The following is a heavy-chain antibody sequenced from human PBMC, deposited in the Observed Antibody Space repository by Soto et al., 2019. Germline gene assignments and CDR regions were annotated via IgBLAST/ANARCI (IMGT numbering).Heavy chain of an antibody. CDR1: GSRFSNYV. V-gene: IGHV1-69*01. J-gene: IGHJ4*02. D-gene: IGHD2-2*02. CDR2: MIPIFNST. Sequence: QVQLVQSGAEVKTPGSSLKVSCKVSGSRFSNYVISWVRQAPGHGLEGLGRMIPIFNSTKYAQNFQGRVTITADQSTSTASLELSSLRSDDTAVYYCAREGRGKKAGYNGLVSLGYWGQGTLVTVSS. CDR3: AREGRGKKAGYNGLVSLGY.